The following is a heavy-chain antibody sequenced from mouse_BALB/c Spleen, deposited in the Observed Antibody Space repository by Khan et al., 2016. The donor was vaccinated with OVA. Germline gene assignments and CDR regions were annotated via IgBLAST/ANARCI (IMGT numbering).Heavy chain of an antibody. D-gene: IGHD1-1*01. J-gene: IGHJ2*01. CDR1: GYSITTDYA. CDR3: ARVYGGDFDY. Sequence: EVQLKQSGPGLVKPSQSLSLTCTVTGYSITTDYAWNWIRQFPGNKLEWMGYISYSGNTKYNPSLKSRISITRDTSKNQFFLQLKSVTTEDTASDYGARVYGGDFDYWGQGTTLTVSS. CDR2: ISYSGNT. V-gene: IGHV3-2*02.